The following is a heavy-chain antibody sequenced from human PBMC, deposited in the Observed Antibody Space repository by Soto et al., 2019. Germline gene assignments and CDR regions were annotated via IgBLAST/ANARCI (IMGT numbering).Heavy chain of an antibody. V-gene: IGHV3-23*01. J-gene: IGHJ3*02. D-gene: IGHD3-9*01. CDR1: GCTFSSYA. CDR2: ISGSGGST. Sequence: EVQLLESGGGLVQPGGSLRLSCAASGCTFSSYAMSWVRQAPGQGLEWVSAISGSGGSTYYADSVKGRFTISRDKSKNTLYLQINSLRAEDTAVYYCAKDRYFDPDDFDIWCQGRMVTVSS. CDR3: AKDRYFDPDDFDI.